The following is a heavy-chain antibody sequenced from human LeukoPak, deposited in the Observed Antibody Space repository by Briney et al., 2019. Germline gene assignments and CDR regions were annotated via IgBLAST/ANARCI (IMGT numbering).Heavy chain of an antibody. V-gene: IGHV3-33*01. Sequence: PGGSLRLSCAASGFTFSSYGTHWVRQAPGKGLELVAVIWYDGSNKYYADSVKGRFTISRDNSKNTLYLQMNSLRAEDTAVYYCARDGGVYGDFPEYNWFDPWGQGTLVTVSS. CDR1: GFTFSSYG. D-gene: IGHD4-17*01. CDR2: IWYDGSNK. J-gene: IGHJ5*02. CDR3: ARDGGVYGDFPEYNWFDP.